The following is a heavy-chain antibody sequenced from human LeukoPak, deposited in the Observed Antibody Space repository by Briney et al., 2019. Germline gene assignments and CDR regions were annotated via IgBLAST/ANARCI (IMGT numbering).Heavy chain of an antibody. V-gene: IGHV3-23*01. CDR1: GFTFSSYA. CDR2: ISGSGGST. Sequence: GGSLRLSCAASGFTFSSYAMSWVRQAPGKGLEWVSAISGSGGSTYYADSVKGRFTISRDNSKNTLYLQMNSLRAEDTAVYYCANYRYCSGGSCYSDDYWGQGTLVTVSS. J-gene: IGHJ4*02. D-gene: IGHD2-15*01. CDR3: ANYRYCSGGSCYSDDY.